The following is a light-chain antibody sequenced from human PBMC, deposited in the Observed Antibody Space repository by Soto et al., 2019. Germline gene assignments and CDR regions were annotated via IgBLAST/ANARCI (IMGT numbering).Light chain of an antibody. Sequence: DIRMTQSASTLSGSVGDRVNIXCRASQTGGSGIGWCQHKPGKAPKPLIDEASTLKTGGPSSFSCSGSGTEFTPTISSRQPDDFATYYGQHYNSYSEAFGQGTKVDIK. V-gene: IGKV1-5*03. CDR1: QTGGSG. J-gene: IGKJ1*01. CDR2: EAS. CDR3: QHYNSYSEA.